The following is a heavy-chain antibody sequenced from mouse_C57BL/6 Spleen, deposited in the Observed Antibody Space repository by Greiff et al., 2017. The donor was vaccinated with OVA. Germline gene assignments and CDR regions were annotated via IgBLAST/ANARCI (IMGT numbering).Heavy chain of an antibody. D-gene: IGHD2-2*01. V-gene: IGHV1-82*01. Sequence: VQRVEFGPELVKPGASVKISCKASGYAFSSSWMNWVKQRPGKGLEWIGRIYPGDGATNYNGKFKGKATLTADKSSSTAYMKLSSLTAEDSAVDFCARGDYGYDDAMDYWGQGTSVTVSS. CDR3: ARGDYGYDDAMDY. CDR2: IYPGDGAT. CDR1: GYAFSSSW. J-gene: IGHJ4*01.